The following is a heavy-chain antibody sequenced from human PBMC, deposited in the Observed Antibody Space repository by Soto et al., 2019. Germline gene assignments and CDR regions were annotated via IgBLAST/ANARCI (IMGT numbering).Heavy chain of an antibody. CDR3: AREGALKPFSS. Sequence: GGSLRLSCVASGFTFSNYNMNWVRQAPGKGLEWVSHISGSSIYIHYADSVRGRFTISRDDAKNSVYLQMDSLRVEDTAVYYCAREGALKPFSSWGQGALVTVSS. CDR1: GFTFSNYN. V-gene: IGHV3-21*01. CDR2: ISGSSIYI. J-gene: IGHJ5*02.